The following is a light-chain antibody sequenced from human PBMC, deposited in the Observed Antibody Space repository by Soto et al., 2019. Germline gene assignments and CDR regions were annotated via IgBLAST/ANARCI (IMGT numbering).Light chain of an antibody. CDR3: SSYAGSNDLEV. V-gene: IGLV2-8*01. CDR2: EVS. Sequence: QSVLTQPPSASGSPGQSVTISCTGTSSDVGGYNYVSWYQQHPGKAPKLMSYEVSKRPSGVPDRFSGSKSGNTASLTVSGLQAEDEADYYGSSYAGSNDLEVFGGGTKLTVL. J-gene: IGLJ2*01. CDR1: SSDVGGYNY.